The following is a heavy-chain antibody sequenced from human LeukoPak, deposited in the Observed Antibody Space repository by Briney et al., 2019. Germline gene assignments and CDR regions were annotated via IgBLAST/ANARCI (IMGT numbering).Heavy chain of an antibody. CDR3: ARLSGTYSDY. CDR1: GFTFSTYE. CDR2: ISSSGDTI. V-gene: IGHV3-48*03. D-gene: IGHD1-26*01. J-gene: IGHJ4*02. Sequence: GGSLRLSCAASGFTFSTYEMSWVRQAPGRGLEWVSYISSSGDTIYNADSAKGQFTISRDNPKNSLYLQMNSLRAEDTAVYYCARLSGTYSDYWGQGTLVTVSS.